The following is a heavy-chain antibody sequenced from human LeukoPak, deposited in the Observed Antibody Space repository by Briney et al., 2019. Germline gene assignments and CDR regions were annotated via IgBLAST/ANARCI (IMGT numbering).Heavy chain of an antibody. CDR2: MNPNSGNT. Sequence: ASVKVSCKASGYTFTSYDINRVRKATGQGLEWRGWMNPNSGNTGYAQKFQGRVTMTRNTSISTAYMELSSLRSEDTAVYYCARGGSSGHQARRDYWGQGTLVTVSS. CDR1: GYTFTSYD. D-gene: IGHD6-19*01. J-gene: IGHJ4*02. CDR3: ARGGSSGHQARRDY. V-gene: IGHV1-8*01.